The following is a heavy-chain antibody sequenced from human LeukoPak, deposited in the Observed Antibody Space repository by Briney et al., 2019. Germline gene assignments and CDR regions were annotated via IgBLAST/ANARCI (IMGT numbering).Heavy chain of an antibody. J-gene: IGHJ5*02. V-gene: IGHV4-59*01. CDR3: AREEDYDFWSTGFDP. Sequence: PSETLSLTCTVSGGSISSYYWSWIRRPPGKGLEWIGYIYYSGSTNYNPSLKSRVTISVDTSKNQFSLKLSSVTAADTAVYYCAREEDYDFWSTGFDPWGQGTLVTVSS. CDR2: IYYSGST. CDR1: GGSISSYY. D-gene: IGHD3-3*01.